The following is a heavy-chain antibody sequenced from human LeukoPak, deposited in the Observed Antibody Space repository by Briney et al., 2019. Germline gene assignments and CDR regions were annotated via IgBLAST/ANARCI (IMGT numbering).Heavy chain of an antibody. Sequence: SETLSLTCAVSGGTFNITNWWSWVRQSPGKGLEWIGESYHSGDTNYNPSLKSRVTISIDKSKNEFTLKLNSVTAADAAVYYCVRIGSCSRRRCYGGYYFDYWGQGTLVTVSS. CDR1: GGTFNITNW. J-gene: IGHJ4*02. CDR3: VRIGSCSRRRCYGGYYFDY. CDR2: SYHSGDT. D-gene: IGHD2-2*01. V-gene: IGHV4-4*02.